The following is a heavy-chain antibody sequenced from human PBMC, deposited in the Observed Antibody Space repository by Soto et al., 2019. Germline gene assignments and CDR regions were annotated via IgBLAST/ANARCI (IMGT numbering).Heavy chain of an antibody. CDR2: INPNSGGT. CDR3: ARGTLFYSDYGSGAFDI. D-gene: IGHD4-17*01. V-gene: IGHV1-2*02. CDR1: GYTFTGYY. J-gene: IGHJ3*02. Sequence: GASVKVSCKASGYTFTGYYMHWVRQAPGQGLEWMGWINPNSGGTNYAQKFQGRVTMTRDTSISTAYMELRSLRSDDTAVYYCARGTLFYSDYGSGAFDIWGQGTMVTVSS.